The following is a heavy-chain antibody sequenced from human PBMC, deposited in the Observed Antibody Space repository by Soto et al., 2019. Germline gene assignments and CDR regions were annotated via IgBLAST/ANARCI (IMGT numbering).Heavy chain of an antibody. CDR3: ARERVDARRWYFRWLEH. CDR2: IYTSGST. J-gene: IGHJ4*02. V-gene: IGHV4-4*07. Sequence: SETLSLTCTVAGGSISRYYRRWIRQPAGKGLEWIWRIYTSGSTNYNPSLKSRVTISVDTSKNQFSLQLSSVTAADTAVYYCARERVDARRWYFRWLEHWGKGTLVT. D-gene: IGHD5-18*01. CDR1: GGSISRYY.